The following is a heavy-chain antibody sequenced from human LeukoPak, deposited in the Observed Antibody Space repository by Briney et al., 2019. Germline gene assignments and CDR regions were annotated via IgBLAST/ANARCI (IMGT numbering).Heavy chain of an antibody. D-gene: IGHD2-2*01. J-gene: IGHJ4*02. CDR3: ARGRQLHV. V-gene: IGHV4-34*01. Sequence: TSSETLSLTCTVSGGSISSYYWSWIRQPPGKGLEWIGEINHSGSTNYNPSLKSRVTISVDTSKNQFSLKLSSVTAADTAVYYCARGRQLHVWGQGTLVTVSS. CDR1: GGSISSYY. CDR2: INHSGST.